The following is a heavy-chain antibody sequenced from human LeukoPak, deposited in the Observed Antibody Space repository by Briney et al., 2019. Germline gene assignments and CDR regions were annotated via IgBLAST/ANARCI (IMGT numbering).Heavy chain of an antibody. V-gene: IGHV4-34*01. J-gene: IGHJ6*04. CDR2: INHSGST. CDR3: ARADIVVVPAATDGGGGMDV. CDR1: GGSFSGYY. Sequence: LETLSLTCGVYGGSFSGYYWSWIRQPPGKGLEWIGEINHSGSTNYNPSLKSRVTISVDTSKNQFSLKLSSVTAADTAVYYCARADIVVVPAATDGGGGMDVWGKGTTVTVSS. D-gene: IGHD2-2*01.